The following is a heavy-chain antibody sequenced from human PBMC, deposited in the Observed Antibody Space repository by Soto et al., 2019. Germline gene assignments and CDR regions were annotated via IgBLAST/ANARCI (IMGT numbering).Heavy chain of an antibody. J-gene: IGHJ4*02. Sequence: GGSLRLSCAASGFTFSSYGMHWVRQAPGKGLEWVAVISYDGSNKYYADSVKGRFTISRDNSKNTLYLQMNSLRAEDTAVYYCETDLGEQLWAFDYWGQGTLVTVSS. V-gene: IGHV3-30*03. D-gene: IGHD5-18*01. CDR1: GFTFSSYG. CDR3: ETDLGEQLWAFDY. CDR2: ISYDGSNK.